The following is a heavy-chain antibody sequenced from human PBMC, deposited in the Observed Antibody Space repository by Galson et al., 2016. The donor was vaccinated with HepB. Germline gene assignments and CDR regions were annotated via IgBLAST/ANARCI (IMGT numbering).Heavy chain of an antibody. CDR3: ARGQWLALYYIDV. Sequence: SLRLSCAASGFTFSSYGMHWVRQAPGKGLEWAAVIWYDGSNKYYADSVKGRFTISRDNSKNTLYLQMNSLGAEDTAVYYCARGQWLALYYIDVWGKGTTVTVSS. CDR1: GFTFSSYG. J-gene: IGHJ6*03. V-gene: IGHV3-33*01. D-gene: IGHD6-19*01. CDR2: IWYDGSNK.